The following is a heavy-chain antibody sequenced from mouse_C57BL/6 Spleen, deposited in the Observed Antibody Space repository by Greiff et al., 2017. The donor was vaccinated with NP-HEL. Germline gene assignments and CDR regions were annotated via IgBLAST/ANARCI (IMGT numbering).Heavy chain of an antibody. CDR2: IAPSDSYT. CDR3: ARSIYYYGSSYGDFDY. Sequence: QVQLQQPGAELVRPGTSVKLSCKASGYTFTSYWMHWVKQRPGQGLEWIGVIAPSDSYTNYNQKFKGKATLTVDTSSSTAYMQLSSLTSEDSAVYYCARSIYYYGSSYGDFDYWGQGTTLTVSS. CDR1: GYTFTSYW. J-gene: IGHJ2*01. V-gene: IGHV1-59*01. D-gene: IGHD1-1*01.